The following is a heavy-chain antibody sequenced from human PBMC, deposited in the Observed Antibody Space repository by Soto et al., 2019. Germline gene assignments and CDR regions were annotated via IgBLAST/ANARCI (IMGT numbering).Heavy chain of an antibody. D-gene: IGHD5-12*01. V-gene: IGHV4-59*01. CDR1: GGSISSYY. CDR2: IYYSGST. J-gene: IGHJ4*02. CDR3: ARGGYSGYDLPSHFDY. Sequence: SETLSLTCTVSGGSISSYYWSWIRQPPGKGLEWIGYIYYSGSTNYNPSLKSRVTISVDTSKNQFSLKLSSVTAADTAVYYCARGGYSGYDLPSHFDYWGQGTLVTAPQ.